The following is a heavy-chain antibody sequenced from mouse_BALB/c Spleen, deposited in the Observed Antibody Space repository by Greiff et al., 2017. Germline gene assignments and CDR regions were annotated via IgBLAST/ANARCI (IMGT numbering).Heavy chain of an antibody. V-gene: IGHV1-7*01. CDR2: INTSTGYT. D-gene: IGHD2-1*01. CDR3: AREGNYAWFAY. CDR1: GYTFTSYW. Sequence: QVQLQQSGAELAKPGASVKMSCKASGYTFTSYWMHWVKQRPGQGLEWIGYINTSTGYTEYNQKFKDKATLTADKSSSTAYMHLSSLTSEDSAVYYCAREGNYAWFAYWGQGTLVTVSA. J-gene: IGHJ3*01.